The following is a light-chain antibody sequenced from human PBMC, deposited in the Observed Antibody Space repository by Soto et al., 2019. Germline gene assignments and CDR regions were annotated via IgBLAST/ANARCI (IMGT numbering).Light chain of an antibody. CDR1: SGHSSFA. CDR2: LNSDGSH. J-gene: IGLJ2*01. Sequence: QLVLTQSPSASASLGASVKITCTLSSGHSSFAIAWHQQQPEKGPRYLMKLNSDGSHTKGDGIPDRFSGSSSGADRYLTISSLQSEDEADYYCQTWGTGIVFGGGTKLTVL. V-gene: IGLV4-69*01. CDR3: QTWGTGIV.